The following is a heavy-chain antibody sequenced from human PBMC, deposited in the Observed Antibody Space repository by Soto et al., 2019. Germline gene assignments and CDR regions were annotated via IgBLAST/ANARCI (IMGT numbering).Heavy chain of an antibody. CDR2: MNPYNGNA. CDR1: GYTFITYD. J-gene: IGHJ4*02. CDR3: ARRKERSGPHYFDS. D-gene: IGHD1-1*01. Sequence: SVKDSCKASGYTFITYDINWVRQAPGQGLEWMGWMNPYNGNAGYAQKFQGRVTMTRNTSISTAYMELTSLKSNDTAVYFCARRKERSGPHYFDSWGQGTLVTVSS. V-gene: IGHV1-8*01.